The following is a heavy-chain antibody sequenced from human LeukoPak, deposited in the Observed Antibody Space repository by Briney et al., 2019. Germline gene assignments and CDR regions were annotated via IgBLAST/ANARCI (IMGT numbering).Heavy chain of an antibody. V-gene: IGHV4-39*07. J-gene: IGHJ6*03. CDR2: IYYSGST. Sequence: SETLSLTCTVSGGSISSSSYYWGGIRQPPGKGLEWIVSIYYSGSTYYNPSLKSRVTISVDTSKNQFSLKLSSVTAADTAVYYCARVNVYSSSWEGYYYYYYMDVWGKGTTVTVSS. CDR3: ARVNVYSSSWEGYYYYYYMDV. D-gene: IGHD6-13*01. CDR1: GGSISSSSYY.